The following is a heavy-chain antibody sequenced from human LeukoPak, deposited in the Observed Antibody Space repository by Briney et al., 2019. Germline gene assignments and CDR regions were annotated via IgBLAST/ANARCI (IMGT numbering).Heavy chain of an antibody. CDR1: GGSISSSSYY. CDR2: IYYSGST. V-gene: IGHV4-39*01. D-gene: IGHD3-22*01. Sequence: PSETLSLTCTVSGGSISSSSYYWGRIRPPPGQELEWIESIYYSGSTCYNPSLTSRVTISVVTSKNQFSQKRSSVTAADTAVYYCARAPYRYYDSSGYYSPFDYWGQGTLVTVSS. CDR3: ARAPYRYYDSSGYYSPFDY. J-gene: IGHJ4*02.